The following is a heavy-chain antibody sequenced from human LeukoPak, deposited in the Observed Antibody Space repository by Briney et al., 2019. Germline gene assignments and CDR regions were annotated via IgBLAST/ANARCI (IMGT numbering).Heavy chain of an antibody. J-gene: IGHJ4*02. CDR1: GYTFTGYY. CDR2: INPNSGGT. Sequence: ASVKVSCKASGYTFTGYYMHWVRQAPGQGLEWMGWINPNSGGTNYAQKFRGWVTMTRDTSISTAYMELSRLRSDDTAVYYCARAGLTLQSSFDYWGQGTLVTVSS. CDR3: ARAGLTLQSSFDY. V-gene: IGHV1-2*04. D-gene: IGHD4-11*01.